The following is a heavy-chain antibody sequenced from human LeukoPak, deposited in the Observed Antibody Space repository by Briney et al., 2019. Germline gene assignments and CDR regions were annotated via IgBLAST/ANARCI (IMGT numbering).Heavy chain of an antibody. Sequence: ASVKVSCKASGYSFTSYGISWVRQAPGQGHEWMGWISAYNGNTNYAQKLQGRVTMTTDTSTSTAYMELRSLRSDDTAVYYCAREGGYCSSTSCYTWDYWGQGTLVTVSS. CDR1: GYSFTSYG. CDR2: ISAYNGNT. D-gene: IGHD2-2*02. CDR3: AREGGYCSSTSCYTWDY. J-gene: IGHJ4*02. V-gene: IGHV1-18*01.